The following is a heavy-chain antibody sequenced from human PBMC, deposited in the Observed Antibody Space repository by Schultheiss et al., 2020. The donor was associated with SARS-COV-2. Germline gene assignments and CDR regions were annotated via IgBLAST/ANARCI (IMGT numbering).Heavy chain of an antibody. V-gene: IGHV3-74*01. J-gene: IGHJ4*02. CDR1: GFTFRPFW. Sequence: GGSLRLSCVASGFTFRPFWMHWVRQRPGKGLEWVSRIDQDGGGTSHADSVQGRFTISRDNTKNTLYLQMNTLRAEDTAVYFCVRDNFGFDYFGRGTQVTVSS. CDR2: IDQDGGGT. CDR3: VRDNFGFDY. D-gene: IGHD3-3*01.